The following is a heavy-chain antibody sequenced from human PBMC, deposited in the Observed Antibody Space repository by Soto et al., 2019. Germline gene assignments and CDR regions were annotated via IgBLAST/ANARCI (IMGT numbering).Heavy chain of an antibody. Sequence: GGSLRLSCAASGFTFSSYWMHWVRQAPGKGLVWVSRINSDGSSTSYADSVKGRFTISRDNAKNTLYLQMNSLRAEDTAVYYCARDLYYDYIWGSYRYTYFDYWGQGTLVTVSS. CDR2: INSDGSST. J-gene: IGHJ4*02. CDR1: GFTFSSYW. D-gene: IGHD3-16*02. CDR3: ARDLYYDYIWGSYRYTYFDY. V-gene: IGHV3-74*01.